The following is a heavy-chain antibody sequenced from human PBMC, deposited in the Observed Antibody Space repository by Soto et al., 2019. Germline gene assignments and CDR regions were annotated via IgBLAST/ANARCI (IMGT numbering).Heavy chain of an antibody. CDR2: IKSKTDGGTT. CDR3: TTGLGYSSGYYYYGMDV. D-gene: IGHD6-19*01. V-gene: IGHV3-15*01. Sequence: GGSLRLSCAASGFTFSNAWMSWVRQAPGKGLEWVGRIKSKTDGGTTDYAAPVKGRFTISRDDSKNTLYLQMNSLKTEDTAVYYCTTGLGYSSGYYYYGMDVWGQGTTVTVSS. CDR1: GFTFSNAW. J-gene: IGHJ6*02.